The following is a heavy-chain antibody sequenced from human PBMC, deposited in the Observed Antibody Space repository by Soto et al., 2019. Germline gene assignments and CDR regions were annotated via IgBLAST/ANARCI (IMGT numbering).Heavy chain of an antibody. Sequence: QVQLQQWGAGLLKPSETLSLTCAVYGGSFSGYYWSWIRQPPGKGLEWIGEINHSGSTNYNPSLKSRVTISVDTSKNQFSLKLSSVTAADTAVYYCARDPYSSGWYSWGQGTLVTVSS. V-gene: IGHV4-34*01. D-gene: IGHD6-19*01. J-gene: IGHJ4*02. CDR1: GGSFSGYY. CDR2: INHSGST. CDR3: ARDPYSSGWYS.